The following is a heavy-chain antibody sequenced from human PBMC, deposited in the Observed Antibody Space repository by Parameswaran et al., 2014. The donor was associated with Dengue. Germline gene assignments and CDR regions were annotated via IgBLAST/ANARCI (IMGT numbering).Heavy chain of an antibody. CDR3: ARPLRITMVRGVIILGY. CDR2: ISAYNGNT. Sequence: ASVKVSCKASGYTFTSYGISWVRQAPGQGLEWMGWISAYNGNTNYAQKLQGRVTMTTDTSTSTAYMELRSLRSEDTAVYYCARPLRITMVRGVIILGYWGQGTLVTVSS. D-gene: IGHD3-10*01. V-gene: IGHV1-18*01. CDR1: GYTFTSYG. J-gene: IGHJ4*02.